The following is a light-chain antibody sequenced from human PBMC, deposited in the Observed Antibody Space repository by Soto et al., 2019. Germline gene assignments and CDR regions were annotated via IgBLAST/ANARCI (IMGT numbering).Light chain of an antibody. CDR1: QSINRW. CDR3: QHYESYPST. CDR2: KAS. Sequence: DSHLIIYHTSLSASIGDSVTITCRASQSINRWLAWYQQKPGKAPKLLIYKASNLKSGVPSRFSGSGSGTEFTLTISSLQPEDFAIYYCQHYESYPSTFGQGTIVDI. J-gene: IGKJ1*01. V-gene: IGKV1-5*03.